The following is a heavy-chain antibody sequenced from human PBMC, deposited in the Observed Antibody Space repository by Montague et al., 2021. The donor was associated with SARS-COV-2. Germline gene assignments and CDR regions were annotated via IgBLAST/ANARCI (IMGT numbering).Heavy chain of an antibody. D-gene: IGHD5-18*01. CDR1: GGSISGSSDY. CDR3: ARREYSYGWGD. V-gene: IGHV4-39*01. J-gene: IGHJ4*02. CDR2: VDYSGNT. Sequence: SETPSLTCTVTGGSISGSSDYWGWIRQSPGKGLEWIASVDYSGNTYYSPSLKSRLTISVDTSKNQFSLKLNSVTAADTALYYCARREYSYGWGDWGQGTLVTVSS.